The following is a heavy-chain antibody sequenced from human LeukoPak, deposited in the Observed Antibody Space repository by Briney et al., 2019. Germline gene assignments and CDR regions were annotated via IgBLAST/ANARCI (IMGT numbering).Heavy chain of an antibody. J-gene: IGHJ4*02. CDR2: IYYSWST. V-gene: IGHV4-59*01. CDR3: ARGPSYGDYALFN. CDR1: GGSISSYY. Sequence: SETLSLTCTVSGGSISSYYWSWIRQPPGKGLEWIGYIYYSWSTNYNPSLKSRVTISVDTSKNQFSLKLSSVTAADTAVYYCARGPSYGDYALFNWGQGTLVTVSS. D-gene: IGHD4-17*01.